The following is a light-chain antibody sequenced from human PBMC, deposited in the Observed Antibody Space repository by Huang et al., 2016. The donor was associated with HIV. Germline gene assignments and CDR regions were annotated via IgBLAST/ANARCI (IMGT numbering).Light chain of an antibody. J-gene: IGKJ5*01. CDR1: QSISTY. CDR3: QQRSNWPSIT. V-gene: IGKV3-11*01. Sequence: IVLTQSPATLSFSPGETATLSCRASQSISTYLAWSQHKPGQAPRPLIYDASNRATGIPARFSGSGSGTDFTLTISSLEPEDFAIYYCQQRSNWPSITFGQGTRLEIK. CDR2: DAS.